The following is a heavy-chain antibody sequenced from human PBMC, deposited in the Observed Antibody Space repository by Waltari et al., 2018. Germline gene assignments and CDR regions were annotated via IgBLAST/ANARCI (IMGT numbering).Heavy chain of an antibody. CDR3: ARDYDILTGYFTHDAFDI. CDR2: INPNSGGT. Sequence: QVQLVQSGAEVKKPGASVKVSCTASGYIFTGYYMHRVRQAPGQGLEWRGRINPNSGGTNYAKKFQGRVTMTRDTSISTAYMELSRLRSDDTAVYYCARDYDILTGYFTHDAFDIWGQGTMVTVSS. D-gene: IGHD3-9*01. J-gene: IGHJ3*02. CDR1: GYIFTGYY. V-gene: IGHV1-2*06.